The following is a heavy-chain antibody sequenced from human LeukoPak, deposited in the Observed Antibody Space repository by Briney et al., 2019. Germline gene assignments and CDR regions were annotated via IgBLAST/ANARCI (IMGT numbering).Heavy chain of an antibody. CDR2: IIPIFGTA. J-gene: IGHJ6*03. Sequence: SVKVSCKASGGTFSSYVISWVRQAPGQGLEWMGGIIPIFGTANYAQKFQGRVTITADESTSTAYMELSSLRSEDTAVYYCASRQYQLPRRYYYYYYYMDVWGKGTTVTISS. V-gene: IGHV1-69*13. CDR3: ASRQYQLPRRYYYYYYYMDV. CDR1: GGTFSSYV. D-gene: IGHD2-2*01.